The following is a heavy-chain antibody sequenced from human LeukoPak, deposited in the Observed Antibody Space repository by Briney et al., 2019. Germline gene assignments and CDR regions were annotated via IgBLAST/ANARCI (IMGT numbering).Heavy chain of an antibody. CDR1: GFTFSSYS. D-gene: IGHD3-10*01. CDR2: ISSSSSYI. CDR3: ASDRITMVRGVNYYYGMDV. J-gene: IGHJ6*02. V-gene: IGHV3-21*01. Sequence: PGGSLRLSCAASGFTFSSYSMNWVRQAPGKGLEWVSSISSSSSYIYYADSVKGRFTISRDNAKNSLYLQMNSLRAEDTAVYYCASDRITMVRGVNYYYGMDVWGQGTTVTVSS.